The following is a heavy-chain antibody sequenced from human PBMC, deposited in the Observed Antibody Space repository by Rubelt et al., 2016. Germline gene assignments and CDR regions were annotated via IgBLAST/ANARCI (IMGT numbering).Heavy chain of an antibody. CDR2: ISSSSSYI. CDR1: GFTFSSYS. V-gene: IGHV3-21*01. Sequence: VQLVESGGGVVKPGGSLRLSCAASGFTFSSYSMNWVRQAPGKGLEWVSSISSSSSYIYYAESVKGRFTISRDNAKNSLYLQMNSLRAEDTAVYYCARDGDPWGQGTLVTVSS. CDR3: ARDGDP. J-gene: IGHJ5*02.